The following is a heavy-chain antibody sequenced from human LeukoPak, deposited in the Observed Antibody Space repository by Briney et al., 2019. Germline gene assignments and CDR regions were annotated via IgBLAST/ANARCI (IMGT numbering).Heavy chain of an antibody. CDR3: ARGIVATITGRGRVDY. CDR2: INPNSGDT. D-gene: IGHD5-12*01. Sequence: ASVKVSCKASGYTFTGYYVHWVRQAPGQGLEWMGRINPNSGDTNYAQKFQGRVTMTRDTSISTAYMELSRLRSDDTAVYYCARGIVATITGRGRVDYWGQGTLVTVSS. J-gene: IGHJ4*02. CDR1: GYTFTGYY. V-gene: IGHV1-2*06.